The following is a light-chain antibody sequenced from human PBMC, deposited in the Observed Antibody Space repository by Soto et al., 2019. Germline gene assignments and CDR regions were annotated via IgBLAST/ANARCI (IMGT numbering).Light chain of an antibody. CDR3: QQSYSTPS. Sequence: DIQMTQSPSSLSASVGDRVTITCRASQSISSYLNWYQQKPGKAPKLLIYAASSLPSGVPSRFSGSGSGTDFTLTISSLQPEDFATYYCQQSYSTPSFGGGTKVEIK. V-gene: IGKV1-39*01. CDR2: AAS. J-gene: IGKJ4*01. CDR1: QSISSY.